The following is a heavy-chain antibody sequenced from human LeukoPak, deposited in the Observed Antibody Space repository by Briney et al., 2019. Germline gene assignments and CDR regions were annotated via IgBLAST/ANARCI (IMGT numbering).Heavy chain of an antibody. V-gene: IGHV3-30*02. D-gene: IGHD6-13*01. J-gene: IGHJ5*02. Sequence: GGSLRLSCAASAFTFSIYGMHWVRQAPGKGLEWLSFIVHDGTKKYYADSVKGRFTISRDNSVNTLYLQMNSLRGDDTAVYYCAKDGSNRDIWFDPWGQGTVVTVSS. CDR3: AKDGSNRDIWFDP. CDR2: IVHDGTKK. CDR1: AFTFSIYG.